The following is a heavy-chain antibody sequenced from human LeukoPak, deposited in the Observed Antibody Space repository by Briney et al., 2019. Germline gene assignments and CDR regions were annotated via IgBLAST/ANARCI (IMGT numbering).Heavy chain of an antibody. Sequence: PSETLSLTCAVYGGSFSGYYWSWIRQPPGKGLEWIGEINHSGSTNYNPSLKSRVTISVDTSKNQFSLKLSSVTAADTAVYYCARTNMDRVQGVMIVHYNYYLDVWGKGTPVTVSS. V-gene: IGHV4-34*01. CDR3: ARTNMDRVQGVMIVHYNYYLDV. CDR2: INHSGST. D-gene: IGHD3-10*01. J-gene: IGHJ6*03. CDR1: GGSFSGYY.